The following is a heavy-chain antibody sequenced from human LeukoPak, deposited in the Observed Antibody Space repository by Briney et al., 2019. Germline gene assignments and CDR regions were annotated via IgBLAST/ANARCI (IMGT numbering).Heavy chain of an antibody. V-gene: IGHV3-53*05. CDR1: GFTVSSNY. J-gene: IGHJ4*02. D-gene: IGHD3-16*01. CDR2: IYSGGST. Sequence: PGGSLRLSCAASGFTVSSNYMSWVRQAPGKGLEWVSVIYSGGSTYYADSVEGRFTISRDNSKHTLYLQMNSLRAEDTAVYYCAKVFGAYLADSPLFVYWGQGTLVSDSS. CDR3: AKVFGAYLADSPLFVY.